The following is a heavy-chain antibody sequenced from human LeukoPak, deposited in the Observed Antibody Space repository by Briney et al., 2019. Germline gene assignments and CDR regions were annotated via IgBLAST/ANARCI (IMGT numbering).Heavy chain of an antibody. D-gene: IGHD3-9*01. CDR1: GFTFSSFR. V-gene: IGHV3-7*03. Sequence: GGSLRLSCAASGFTFSSFRMSWVRQALGKGLEWVANIRKDGSLQYYVDSVEGRFTISRDNAKNPLYLQMNALRADDTAVYYCTRVSGGYDMSDYWGQGTLVTVSS. J-gene: IGHJ4*02. CDR3: TRVSGGYDMSDY. CDR2: IRKDGSLQ.